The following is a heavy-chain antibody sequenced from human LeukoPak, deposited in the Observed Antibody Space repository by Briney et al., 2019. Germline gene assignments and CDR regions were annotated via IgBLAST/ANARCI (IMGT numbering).Heavy chain of an antibody. Sequence: ASVKVSCKASGYTFTGYYMHWVRQAPGQGLEWMGWINPNSGGTNYAQKFQGRVTMTRDTSISTAYMELSRLRSDDTAVYYCARYVSDWNYDYYYYYYMDVWGKGTTVTVSS. CDR2: INPNSGGT. V-gene: IGHV1-2*02. J-gene: IGHJ6*03. CDR1: GYTFTGYY. D-gene: IGHD1-7*01. CDR3: ARYVSDWNYDYYYYYYMDV.